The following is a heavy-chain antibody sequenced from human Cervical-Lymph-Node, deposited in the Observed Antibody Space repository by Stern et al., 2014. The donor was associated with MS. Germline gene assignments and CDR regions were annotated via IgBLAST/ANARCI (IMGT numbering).Heavy chain of an antibody. J-gene: IGHJ4*02. V-gene: IGHV1-3*01. Sequence: QVQLVQSGAEVKKPGASMTVSCKTSGYNFIDHAIHWVRQAPGQMLEWMGWINGGSGSTKYSQKFQGRVSFTRDRAASAAYMVLSSLRPDDTAVYYCARQPDYSDFLDYWGQGTLVTVSS. CDR1: GYNFIDHA. CDR3: ARQPDYSDFLDY. D-gene: IGHD4-11*01. CDR2: INGGSGST.